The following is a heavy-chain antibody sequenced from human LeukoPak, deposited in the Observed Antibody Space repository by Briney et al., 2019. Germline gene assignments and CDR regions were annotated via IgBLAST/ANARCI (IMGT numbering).Heavy chain of an antibody. J-gene: IGHJ5*02. CDR1: GGSISSGGYY. Sequence: PSQTLSLTCTVSGGSISSGGYYWSRIRQHPGKGLEWIGYIYYSGSTNFNPSLKSRVTISVDTSKNQFSLKLSSVTAADTAVYYCARHDGILHVSRWKIWFDPWGQGTLVTVSS. CDR2: IYYSGST. D-gene: IGHD6-13*01. V-gene: IGHV4-31*03. CDR3: ARHDGILHVSRWKIWFDP.